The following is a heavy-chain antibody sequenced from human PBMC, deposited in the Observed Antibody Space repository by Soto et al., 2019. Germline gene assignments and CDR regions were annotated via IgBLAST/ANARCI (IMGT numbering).Heavy chain of an antibody. CDR2: IHYNGST. J-gene: IGHJ4*02. D-gene: IGHD2-8*02. V-gene: IGHV4-59*12. CDR3: ARDKITGLFDY. Sequence: SETLSLTCTVSGDSISAYSCRGVRQPPGKGLEWIGNIHYNGSTNYNPSLKSRVTISVDTSKNQFSLKLTSVTAADTAVYYCARDKITGLFDYWGQGTLVTVSS. CDR1: GDSISAYS.